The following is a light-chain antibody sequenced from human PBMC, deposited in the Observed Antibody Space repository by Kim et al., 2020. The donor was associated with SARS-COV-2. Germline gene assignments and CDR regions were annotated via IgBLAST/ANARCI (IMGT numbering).Light chain of an antibody. CDR3: AAWDDSLNGVI. V-gene: IGLV1-44*01. CDR2: SND. Sequence: GQRGTFSCSGGRSNIGSNAVNWCQQLPGSAPRLLIYSNDHRPSGVPDRFAGSKSGTSASLAISGLQSEDEADYYCAAWDDSLNGVIFGGGTQLTVL. CDR1: RSNIGSNA. J-gene: IGLJ2*01.